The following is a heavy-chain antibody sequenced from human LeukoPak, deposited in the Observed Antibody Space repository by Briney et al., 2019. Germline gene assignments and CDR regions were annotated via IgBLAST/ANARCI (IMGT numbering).Heavy chain of an antibody. CDR2: ISSSSSTI. J-gene: IGHJ5*02. Sequence: GGSLRLSCAASGFTFSSYSMNWVRQAPGKGLEWVSYISSSSSTIYYADSVKGRFTISRDNAKNSLYLQMNSLRAEDTAVYYCARVHYDSSGPRFDPWGQGTLVTVSS. CDR3: ARVHYDSSGPRFDP. V-gene: IGHV3-48*01. CDR1: GFTFSSYS. D-gene: IGHD3-22*01.